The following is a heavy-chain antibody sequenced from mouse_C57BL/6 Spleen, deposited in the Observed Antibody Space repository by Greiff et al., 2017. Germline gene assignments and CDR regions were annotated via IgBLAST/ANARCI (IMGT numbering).Heavy chain of an antibody. J-gene: IGHJ4*01. Sequence: QVQLQQPGAELVMPGASVKLSCKASGYTFTSYGMHWVKQRPGQGLEWIGEIDPSDSYTNYNQKFKGKSTLTVDKSSSTAYMQLSSLTSEDSAVYYCARAYGAMDDWGQGTSVTGSS. CDR2: IDPSDSYT. CDR3: ARAYGAMDD. D-gene: IGHD1-1*01. CDR1: GYTFTSYG. V-gene: IGHV1-69*01.